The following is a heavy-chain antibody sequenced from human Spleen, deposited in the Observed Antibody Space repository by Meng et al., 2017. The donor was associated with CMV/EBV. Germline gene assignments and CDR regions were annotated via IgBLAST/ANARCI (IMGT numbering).Heavy chain of an antibody. CDR2: ISGSGDST. Sequence: GGSLRLSCAASGFTFSSYAMSWVRQAPGKGLEWVSGISGSGDSTYYADSVKGRFTISRDTSKNTLYLQMNSLRAEDTAVYYCAKGGYGSSWRYYFDYWGLGTLVTVSS. V-gene: IGHV3-23*01. J-gene: IGHJ4*02. CDR3: AKGGYGSSWRYYFDY. D-gene: IGHD6-13*01. CDR1: GFTFSSYA.